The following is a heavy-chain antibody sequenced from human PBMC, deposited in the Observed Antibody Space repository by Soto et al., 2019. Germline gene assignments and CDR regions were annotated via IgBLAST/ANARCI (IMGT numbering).Heavy chain of an antibody. CDR2: INQDGSEK. D-gene: IGHD6-13*01. Sequence: GGSLRLSCAASAFNFRTYFMTWVRQAPGKGLEWVANINQDGSEKYYVDSVKGRFTISRDNAKKSLYLQMNSLSAKDTAVYYCARMTIAAGGSAFDYWGQGALVTVSS. J-gene: IGHJ4*02. V-gene: IGHV3-7*03. CDR1: AFNFRTYF. CDR3: ARMTIAAGGSAFDY.